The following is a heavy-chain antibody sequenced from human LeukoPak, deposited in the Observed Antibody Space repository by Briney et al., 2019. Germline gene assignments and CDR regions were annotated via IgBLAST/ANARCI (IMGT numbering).Heavy chain of an antibody. V-gene: IGHV3-53*01. D-gene: IGHD3-22*01. CDR3: ARDGAYYDSSGYYYRD. CDR2: IYAGGGA. CDR1: GFTVSNNY. J-gene: IGHJ4*02. Sequence: GGPLRLSCAASGFTVSNNYMSWVRQAPGKGLEWVSVIYAGGGAYYADSVKGRFTISRDNSNNTLYLQMNSLRAEDTAMYYCARDGAYYDSSGYYYRDWGQGTLVTVST.